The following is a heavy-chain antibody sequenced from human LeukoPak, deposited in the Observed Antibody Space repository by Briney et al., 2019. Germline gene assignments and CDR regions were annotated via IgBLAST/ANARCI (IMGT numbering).Heavy chain of an antibody. CDR2: IHYIGST. D-gene: IGHD5-18*01. V-gene: IGHV4-59*12. CDR1: GDSISSYY. CDR3: ARGSGYGEN. J-gene: IGHJ4*02. Sequence: SETLSLTCTVSGDSISSYYWNWIRQPPGKGLEWIGYIHYIGSTKYNPSLKSRVTISVDTSKNQFSLKLSSVTAADTAVYYCARGSGYGENWGQGTLVTVSS.